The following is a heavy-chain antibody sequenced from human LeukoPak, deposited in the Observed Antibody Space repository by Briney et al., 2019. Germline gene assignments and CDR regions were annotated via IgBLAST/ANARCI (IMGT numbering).Heavy chain of an antibody. V-gene: IGHV1-69*13. J-gene: IGHJ4*02. CDR2: IITIFGTA. CDR3: ARDQVAGSGKPIDY. CDR1: RCTFSSYA. D-gene: IGHD3-10*01. Sequence: ASVTVSCKCSRCTFSSYAFNWVRQPPGQGLEWMWGIITIFGTANYAQKFQGRVTITADESTSTAYMELSSLRSDDTAVYSCARDQVAGSGKPIDYWGQGTLVTVSS.